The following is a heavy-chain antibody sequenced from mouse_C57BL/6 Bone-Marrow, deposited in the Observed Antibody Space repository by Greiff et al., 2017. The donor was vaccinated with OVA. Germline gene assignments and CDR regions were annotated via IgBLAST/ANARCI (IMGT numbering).Heavy chain of an antibody. Sequence: EVKLMESGAELVRPGASVKLSCTASGFNIKDDYMHWVKQRPEQGLEWIGWIDPENGDTEYASKFQGKATITADTSSNTAYLQLSSLTSEDTAVYYCTTYYYGSRSFAYWGQGTLVTVSA. CDR2: IDPENGDT. J-gene: IGHJ3*01. CDR1: GFNIKDDY. D-gene: IGHD1-1*01. CDR3: TTYYYGSRSFAY. V-gene: IGHV14-4*01.